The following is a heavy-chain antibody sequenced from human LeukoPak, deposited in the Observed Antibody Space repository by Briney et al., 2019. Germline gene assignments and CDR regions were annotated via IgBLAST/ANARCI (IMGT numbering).Heavy chain of an antibody. CDR3: ARRRFGYSSSSGGNWFDP. Sequence: SQTLSLTCAVYGGSFSGYYWSWIRQPPGKGLEWIGEINHSGSTNYNPSLKSRVTISVGTSKNQFSLKLSSVTAADTAVYYCARRRFGYSSSSGGNWFDPWGQGTLVTVSS. CDR1: GGSFSGYY. D-gene: IGHD6-6*01. J-gene: IGHJ5*02. V-gene: IGHV4-34*01. CDR2: INHSGST.